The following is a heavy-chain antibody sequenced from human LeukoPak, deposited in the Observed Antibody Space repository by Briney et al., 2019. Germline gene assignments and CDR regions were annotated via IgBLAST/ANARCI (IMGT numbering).Heavy chain of an antibody. CDR3: ARRMGSSWLIKNYYFDY. D-gene: IGHD6-13*01. V-gene: IGHV3-21*01. Sequence: GGSLRLSCAASGFTFSSYSMNWVRQAPGKGLEWVSSISSSSSYIYYADSVKGRFTISRDNAKNSLYLQMNSLRAEDTAVYYCARRMGSSWLIKNYYFDYWGQGTLVTVSS. CDR2: ISSSSSYI. CDR1: GFTFSSYS. J-gene: IGHJ4*02.